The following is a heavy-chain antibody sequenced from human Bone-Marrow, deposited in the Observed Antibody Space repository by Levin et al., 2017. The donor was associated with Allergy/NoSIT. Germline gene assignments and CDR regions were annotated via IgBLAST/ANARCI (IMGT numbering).Heavy chain of an antibody. CDR3: ARDGGVQVGGDY. D-gene: IGHD2-8*02. CDR2: IYSEGTT. V-gene: IGHV3-66*01. CDR1: GFSVSSNY. Sequence: SGGSLRLSCVASGFSVSSNYMRWLRQAPGKGLEWVSLIYSEGTTDYADSVKGRFTISRDKSKNTLYLQMNSLRVEDTAVYYCARDGGVQVGGDYVGQGTLVTVSS. J-gene: IGHJ4*02.